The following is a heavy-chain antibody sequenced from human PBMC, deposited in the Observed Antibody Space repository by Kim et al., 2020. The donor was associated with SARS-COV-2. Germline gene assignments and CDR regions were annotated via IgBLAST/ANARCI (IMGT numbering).Heavy chain of an antibody. D-gene: IGHD6-19*01. J-gene: IGHJ6*02. Sequence: SETLSLTCTVSGGSISSYYWSWIRQPPGKGLEWIGYIYYSGSTNYNPSLKSRVTISVDTSKNQFSLKLSSVTAADTAVYYCASGKGHGHIAVAPYYYYGMDVWGQGTTVTVSS. CDR3: ASGKGHGHIAVAPYYYYGMDV. V-gene: IGHV4-59*13. CDR2: IYYSGST. CDR1: GGSISSYY.